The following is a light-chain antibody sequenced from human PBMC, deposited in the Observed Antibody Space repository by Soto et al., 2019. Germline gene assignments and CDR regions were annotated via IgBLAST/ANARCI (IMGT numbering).Light chain of an antibody. CDR2: AAS. Sequence: DIQMTQSPSSLSASFGDTVTITCRASQSISSYLNWYQQKPGKAPKLLIYAASSLQSGVPSRFSGSGSGTDFTLTISSLQPEDVTTYYCQKYNSAPQTFGQGTKVDIK. V-gene: IGKV1-39*01. CDR1: QSISSY. J-gene: IGKJ1*01. CDR3: QKYNSAPQT.